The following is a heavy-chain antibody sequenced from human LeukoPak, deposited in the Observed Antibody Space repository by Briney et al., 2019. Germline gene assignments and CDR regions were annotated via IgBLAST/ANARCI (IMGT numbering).Heavy chain of an antibody. J-gene: IGHJ4*02. CDR2: INTRTGDP. CDR3: ARAGTAMVDD. CDR1: GYTFTSYA. Sequence: ASVKVSCKASGYTFTSYAMNWVRQAPGQGLEWMGWINTRTGDPMYAQDFTGRFVFSVDTSRTTAYLQITSLKADDTAVYYCARAGTAMVDDWGQGTLVTVSS. D-gene: IGHD5-18*01. V-gene: IGHV7-4-1*02.